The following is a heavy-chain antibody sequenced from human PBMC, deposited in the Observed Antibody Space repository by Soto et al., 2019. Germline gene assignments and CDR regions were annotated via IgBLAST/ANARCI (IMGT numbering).Heavy chain of an antibody. J-gene: IGHJ6*01. CDR1: GDTFNSYT. CDR3: ARGTEYCYYVFEV. Sequence: QVQLVQSAAELKKPGASVKVSCKTSGDTFNSYTINWVRQDPGQGLEWMGGIIPLSGIANYAQRFQGRVIITADNSTKSAYREVSCVRSEDTAMYPCARGTEYCYYVFEVW. CDR2: IIPLSGIA. V-gene: IGHV1-69*17.